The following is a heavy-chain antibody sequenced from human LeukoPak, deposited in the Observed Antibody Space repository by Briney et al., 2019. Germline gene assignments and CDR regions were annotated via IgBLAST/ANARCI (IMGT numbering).Heavy chain of an antibody. CDR1: GFTFSNYA. V-gene: IGHV3-23*01. D-gene: IGHD3-16*01. J-gene: IGHJ4*02. CDR2: ISGSGGQR. CDR3: AKHVWTSVGFFDY. Sequence: GGSLRLSCEASGFTFSNYALSWVRQAPGKGLEWVSLISGSGGQRDYADSVKGRFTISRDDSKNTLYLQMNSLKAEDTAVYYCAKHVWTSVGFFDYWGQGTLVTVSS.